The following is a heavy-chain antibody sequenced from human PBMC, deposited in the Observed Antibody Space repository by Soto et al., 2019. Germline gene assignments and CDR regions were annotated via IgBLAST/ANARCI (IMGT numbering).Heavy chain of an antibody. J-gene: IGHJ4*02. D-gene: IGHD6-13*01. CDR3: ASATHSSSWYSLDY. CDR1: GGTFSSYT. CDR2: VSSYNGKK. V-gene: IGHV1-18*01. Sequence: GASVKVSCKASGGTFSSYTISWVRQAPGQGLEWMGWVSSYNGKKNYPQKLQGRVTMTTDTSTSTAYKELRSLRSDDTAVYYCASATHSSSWYSLDYWGQGTLVTVSS.